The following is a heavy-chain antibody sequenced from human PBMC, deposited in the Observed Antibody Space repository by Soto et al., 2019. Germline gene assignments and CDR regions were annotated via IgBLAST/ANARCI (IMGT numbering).Heavy chain of an antibody. V-gene: IGHV3-33*01. D-gene: IGHD6-13*01. Sequence: PGGSLRLSCAASGFTFSSYGMHWVRQAPGKGLEWVAVIWYDGSNKYYADSVKGRFTISRDNSKNTLYLQMNSLRAEDTAVYYCARDAYSSSWYYYYYYGMDVWGQGTTVTVSS. CDR1: GFTFSSYG. CDR2: IWYDGSNK. CDR3: ARDAYSSSWYYYYYYGMDV. J-gene: IGHJ6*02.